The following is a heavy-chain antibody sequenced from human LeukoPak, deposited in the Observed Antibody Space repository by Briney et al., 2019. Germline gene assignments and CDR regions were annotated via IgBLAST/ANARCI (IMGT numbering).Heavy chain of an antibody. V-gene: IGHV4-59*01. CDR1: SGSISDYY. CDR3: ARELKVGNTGYYFDY. D-gene: IGHD2/OR15-2a*01. Sequence: SETLSLTSTVSSGSISDYYWSWLRQPPGKGLEWIGYIYYSGSTNYNPSLKSRVTILVAMSKNQFSLKISSVTAADTAVYYCARELKVGNTGYYFDYWGQGTLVTVSS. CDR2: IYYSGST. J-gene: IGHJ4*02.